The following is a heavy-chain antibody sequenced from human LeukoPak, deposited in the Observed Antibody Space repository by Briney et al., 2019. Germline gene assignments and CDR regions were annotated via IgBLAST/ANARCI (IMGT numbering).Heavy chain of an antibody. J-gene: IGHJ4*02. CDR1: GFTFSSYE. CDR3: ARDRCSGGSCYSDY. D-gene: IGHD2-15*01. Sequence: PGGSLRLSCAASGFTFSSYEMNWVRQAPGKGLEWVSYISSSGSTIYYADSVKGRFTISRDNAKNSLYLQMNSLRAEDTVVYYCARDRCSGGSCYSDYWGQGTLVTVSS. V-gene: IGHV3-48*03. CDR2: ISSSGSTI.